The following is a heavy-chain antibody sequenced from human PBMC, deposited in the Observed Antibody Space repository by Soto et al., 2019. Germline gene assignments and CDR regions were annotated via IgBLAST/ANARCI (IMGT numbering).Heavy chain of an antibody. Sequence: QVQLVESGGGVVQPGRSLRLSCAASGFTFSSYGMHWVRQAPGKGLEWVAVIWYDGSNKYYADSVKGRFTISRDNSTNTLDLQMNSLRAEDTAAYYCARESLDYYGMDVWGQGTTVTVSS. J-gene: IGHJ6*02. CDR3: ARESLDYYGMDV. V-gene: IGHV3-33*01. D-gene: IGHD6-13*01. CDR2: IWYDGSNK. CDR1: GFTFSSYG.